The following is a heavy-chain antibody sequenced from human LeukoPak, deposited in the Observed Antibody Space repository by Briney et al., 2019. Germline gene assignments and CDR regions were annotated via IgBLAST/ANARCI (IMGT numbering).Heavy chain of an antibody. Sequence: KPGGSLRLSCAASGLTFSSYSMNWVRHAPGKGLEWVSSTSSSSNYIYYADSVKGRFTISTDNAKNSLYLQMNSLRAEDTAVYYCARVPHAMVRGVIITEFYFDYWGQGALVTVSS. V-gene: IGHV3-21*01. J-gene: IGHJ4*02. CDR3: ARVPHAMVRGVIITEFYFDY. CDR1: GLTFSSYS. CDR2: TSSSSNYI. D-gene: IGHD3-10*01.